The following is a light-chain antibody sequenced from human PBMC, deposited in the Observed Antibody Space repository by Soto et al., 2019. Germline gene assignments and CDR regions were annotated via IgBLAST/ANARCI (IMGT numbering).Light chain of an antibody. Sequence: EIVLTQSPGTLSLSPGESATLSCRASQSVSHFLAWYQQKPGQAPRLLIYDTSSRATGIPGRFSGSGSRTDFTLTIDSLEPEDSAVYYCQQRTDWPTFGGGTKVEI. CDR1: QSVSHF. CDR2: DTS. CDR3: QQRTDWPT. V-gene: IGKV3-11*01. J-gene: IGKJ4*01.